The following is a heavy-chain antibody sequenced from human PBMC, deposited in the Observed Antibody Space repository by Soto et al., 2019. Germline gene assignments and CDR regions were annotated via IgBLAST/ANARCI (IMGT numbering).Heavy chain of an antibody. CDR3: AATTYYYYRLDV. CDR1: GGSITTPGYS. V-gene: IGHV4-30-2*01. D-gene: IGHD3-16*01. J-gene: IGHJ6*02. CDR2: VYHNGNA. Sequence: PSETLSLTCTVSGGSITTPGYSWSWIRQPPGKAPEGIGYVYHNGNAYPKPSLKRRVTSSLDGAKNQFSLKMTSVTAADTSLYYCAATTYYYYRLDVWGQGTTVTVSS.